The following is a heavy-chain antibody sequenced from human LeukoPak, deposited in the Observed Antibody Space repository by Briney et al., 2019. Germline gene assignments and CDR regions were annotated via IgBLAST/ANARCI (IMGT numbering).Heavy chain of an antibody. J-gene: IGHJ4*02. Sequence: PGGSLRLSCAASGFTFSSYCMSWVGQAPGKGLEWVSAISGSGGSTYYTDSVKGRFTISRDNSKNTLYLQMNSLRAEDTVVHYCAKERPTRRYCSGGSCYSRYFDYWGQGTLVTVSS. CDR3: AKERPTRRYCSGGSCYSRYFDY. D-gene: IGHD2-15*01. CDR2: ISGSGGST. CDR1: GFTFSSYC. V-gene: IGHV3-23*01.